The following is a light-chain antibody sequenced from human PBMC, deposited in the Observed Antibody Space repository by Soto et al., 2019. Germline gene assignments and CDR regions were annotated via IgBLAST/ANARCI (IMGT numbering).Light chain of an antibody. CDR2: EDN. CDR3: QSYDSSNHDVV. Sequence: LTQPHSVSESPGKTVTISCTRSSGSIASNYVQWYQQRPGSAPTTVIYEDNQRPSGVPDRFSGPIDSSSNSASLTISGLKTEDEADYYCQSYDSSNHDVVFGGGTKLTVL. CDR1: SGSIASNY. V-gene: IGLV6-57*03. J-gene: IGLJ2*01.